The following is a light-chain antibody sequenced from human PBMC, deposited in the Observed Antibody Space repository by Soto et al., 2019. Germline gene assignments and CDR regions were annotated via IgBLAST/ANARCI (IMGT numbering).Light chain of an antibody. CDR2: DAS. V-gene: IGKV3D-20*01. Sequence: DIVFTQSPATLSLCAWERATLSCGASQSVSSSYLAWYQQKPGLAPRLLIYDASSRATGIPDRFSGSGSGTDFTLTISRLEPEDFALYDCQQYVVGSLLTFGRGTRLEIK. CDR3: QQYVVGSLLT. J-gene: IGKJ5*01. CDR1: QSVSSSY.